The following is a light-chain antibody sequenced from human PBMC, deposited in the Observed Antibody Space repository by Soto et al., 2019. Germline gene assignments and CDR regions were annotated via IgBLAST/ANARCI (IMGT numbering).Light chain of an antibody. Sequence: EIVLTQSPGTLSLSPGERATLSCRASQSVSDTFLAWYQQKPGQAPRLLIYGASSRATGIPDRFSGSGSGTDFTLTISRLEPEDFAVYYCQQYDNWPLTFGGGTKVEIK. J-gene: IGKJ4*01. V-gene: IGKV3-20*01. CDR2: GAS. CDR3: QQYDNWPLT. CDR1: QSVSDTF.